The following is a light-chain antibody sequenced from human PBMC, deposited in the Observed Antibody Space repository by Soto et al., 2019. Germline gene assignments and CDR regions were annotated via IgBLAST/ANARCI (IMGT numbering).Light chain of an antibody. Sequence: EVLLTQSPATLSLSPGERATLSCRTSQGVAGYLGGYQQKPGQAPRRVNFDESNRATGIPARFSGSGSGTDFSLTISMREAEDFAFYCCQQRFRRHHSFGEATMMEIK. V-gene: IGKV3D-11*01. CDR1: QGVAGY. J-gene: IGKJ2*01. CDR2: DES. CDR3: QQRFRRHHS.